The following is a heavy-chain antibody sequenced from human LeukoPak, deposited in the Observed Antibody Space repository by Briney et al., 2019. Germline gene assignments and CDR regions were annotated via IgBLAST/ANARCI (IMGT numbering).Heavy chain of an antibody. CDR1: GGSINSGGYY. D-gene: IGHD2-2*01. CDR2: IYYSGST. Sequence: SETLSLTCSVSGGSINSGGYYWAWIRQPPGKGLEWIGSIYYSGSTYYNPSLRSRVTISIDMSKNQFSLNLSSVTAADTAVYYCAKGSPENSGHSPSCYDPWGQGTLVTASS. CDR3: AKGSPENSGHSPSCYDP. J-gene: IGHJ5*02. V-gene: IGHV4-39*07.